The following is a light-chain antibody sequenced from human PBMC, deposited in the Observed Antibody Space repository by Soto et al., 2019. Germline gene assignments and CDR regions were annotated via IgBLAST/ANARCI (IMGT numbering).Light chain of an antibody. CDR1: SSDVGAFNY. Sequence: QSALTQPPSASGSPGQSITISCTGTSSDVGAFNYASWYQQHPGKAPKLMIFEINKRPSGVPDRFSGSKSGNSASLTVSGLQTEDEADYYCSSYAGSNIYVFGSGTKVTVL. CDR3: SSYAGSNIYV. V-gene: IGLV2-8*01. CDR2: EIN. J-gene: IGLJ1*01.